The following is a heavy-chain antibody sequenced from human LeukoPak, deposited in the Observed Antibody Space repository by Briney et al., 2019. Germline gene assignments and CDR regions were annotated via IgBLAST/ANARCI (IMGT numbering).Heavy chain of an antibody. J-gene: IGHJ5*02. CDR3: AKGKPAAGVISPFDP. Sequence: GGSLRLSCAASGFTFSNYGMSWVRQAPGKGLEWVSTISDSDDSTYYADSVKGRFTISRDNSKNTLYLQMNSLRAEDTAVYYCAKGKPAAGVISPFDPWGQGTLVTVSS. V-gene: IGHV3-23*01. CDR2: ISDSDDST. CDR1: GFTFSNYG. D-gene: IGHD6-13*01.